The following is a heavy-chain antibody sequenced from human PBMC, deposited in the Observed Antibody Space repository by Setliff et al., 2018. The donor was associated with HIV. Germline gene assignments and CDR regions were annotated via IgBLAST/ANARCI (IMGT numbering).Heavy chain of an antibody. J-gene: IGHJ4*02. D-gene: IGHD1-26*01. CDR1: GGSISSSSYY. Sequence: SETLSLTCTVSGGSISSSSYYWGWIRQPPGKGLEWIGSIYYSGSTYYNPSLKSRVTISVDTSKDQFSLKLSSVTAADTAVYYCASPTSDLYSGSPEWGQGTLVTVSS. V-gene: IGHV4-39*01. CDR2: IYYSGST. CDR3: ASPTSDLYSGSPE.